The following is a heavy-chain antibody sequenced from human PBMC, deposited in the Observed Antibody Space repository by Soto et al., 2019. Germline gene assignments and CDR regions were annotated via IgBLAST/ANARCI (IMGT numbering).Heavy chain of an antibody. D-gene: IGHD4-17*01. CDR1: GGSISSSSYY. Sequence: SETLSLTCTVSGGSISSSSYYWGWIRQPPGKGLEWIGSIYYSGSTYYNPSLKSRVTISVDTSKNQFSLKLSSVTAADTAVYYCARQKGRNWRTTVSHYYYMDVWGKGTTVTVSS. CDR2: IYYSGST. V-gene: IGHV4-39*01. J-gene: IGHJ6*03. CDR3: ARQKGRNWRTTVSHYYYMDV.